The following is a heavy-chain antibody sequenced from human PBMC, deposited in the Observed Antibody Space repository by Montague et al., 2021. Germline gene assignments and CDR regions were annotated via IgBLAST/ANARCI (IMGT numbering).Heavy chain of an antibody. CDR2: TYYRSKWYN. CDR1: GDSVSSNDAT. V-gene: IGHV6-1*01. D-gene: IGHD5-24*01. CDR3: ASSSRGRWLQSYFDY. Sequence: CAISGDSVSSNDATWNWIRQSPSRGLEWLGRTYYRSKWYNEYAISVKSRITVNPDTSKNQFSPLLNSVTPEDTAVYYCASSSRGRWLQSYFDYWGQGTLVTVSS. J-gene: IGHJ4*02.